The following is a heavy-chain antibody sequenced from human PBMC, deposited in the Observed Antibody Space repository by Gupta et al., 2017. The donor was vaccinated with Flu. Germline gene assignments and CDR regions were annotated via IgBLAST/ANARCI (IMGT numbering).Heavy chain of an antibody. CDR2: IIPIFGTA. J-gene: IGHJ6*02. D-gene: IGHD6-6*01. Sequence: QVQLVQSGAEVKKPGSSVKVSCKASGGTFSSYAISWVRQAPGQGLEWMGGIIPIFGTANYAQKFQGRVTITADKSTSTAYMELSSLRSEDTAVYYCAREFTKGIAARPYYYYYGMDVWGQGTTVTVSS. V-gene: IGHV1-69*06. CDR1: GGTFSSYA. CDR3: AREFTKGIAARPYYYYYGMDV.